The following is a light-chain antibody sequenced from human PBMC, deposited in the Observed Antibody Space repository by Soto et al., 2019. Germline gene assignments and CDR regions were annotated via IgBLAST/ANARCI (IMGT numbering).Light chain of an antibody. CDR2: AAS. CDR1: QSISNY. J-gene: IGKJ1*01. CDR3: QQSFHTPRT. V-gene: IGKV1-39*01. Sequence: DIQMTQSPSSLSASVGDRVTITCRASQSISNYLKWYQQRPGKAPKLLIYAASSLQSGVPSRFNASGSGTDFTLTINSLQPEDFATYYCQQSFHTPRTFGQGTKVEI.